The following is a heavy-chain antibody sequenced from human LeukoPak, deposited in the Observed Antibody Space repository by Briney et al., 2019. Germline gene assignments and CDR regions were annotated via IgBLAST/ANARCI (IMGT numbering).Heavy chain of an antibody. CDR2: ISYDGSKK. V-gene: IGHV3-30*18. CDR1: GFTFSSYG. CDR3: AKDRDGSGSYIDY. Sequence: GGSLRLSCAASGFTFSSYGMHGVRQAPGKGGEWGAVISYDGSKKYYADSVKGGFTISRENSKNTLYLQMNSLRAEDTAVYYCAKDRDGSGSYIDYWGQGTLVTVSS. D-gene: IGHD3-10*01. J-gene: IGHJ4*02.